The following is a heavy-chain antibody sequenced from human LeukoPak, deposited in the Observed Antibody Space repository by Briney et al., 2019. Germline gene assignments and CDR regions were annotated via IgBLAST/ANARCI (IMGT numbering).Heavy chain of an antibody. CDR2: INPNSGDT. CDR3: ARVRYRLAETYIDY. J-gene: IGHJ4*02. V-gene: IGHV1-2*03. D-gene: IGHD3-16*01. Sequence: LGASVKVSCKASGYTFTGYYMHWVRQAPGQGLEWMGWINPNSGDTNYAQKFQGRVTMTRDTSISTAYMELSRLRSDDTAVYYCARVRYRLAETYIDYWGQGTLVTVSS. CDR1: GYTFTGYY.